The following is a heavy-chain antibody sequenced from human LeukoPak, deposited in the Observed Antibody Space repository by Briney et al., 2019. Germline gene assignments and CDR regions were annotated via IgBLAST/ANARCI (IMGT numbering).Heavy chain of an antibody. CDR2: ISAYNGNT. J-gene: IGHJ3*02. V-gene: IGHV1-18*01. CDR3: ARVPLFYYGSGSQYAFDI. D-gene: IGHD3-10*01. Sequence: GASVKVSCKAPGYTFTSYGISWVRQAPGQGLEWMGWISAYNGNTNYAQKLQGRVTMTTDTSTSTAYMELRSLRSDDTAVYYCARVPLFYYGSGSQYAFDIWGQGTVVTVSS. CDR1: GYTFTSYG.